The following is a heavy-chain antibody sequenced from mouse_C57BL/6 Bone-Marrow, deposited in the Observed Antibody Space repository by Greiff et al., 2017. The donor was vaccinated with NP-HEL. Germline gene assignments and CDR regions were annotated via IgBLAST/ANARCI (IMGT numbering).Heavy chain of an antibody. J-gene: IGHJ1*03. D-gene: IGHD1-1*01. CDR2: ISYDGSN. Sequence: DVKLQESGPGLVKPSQSLSLTCSVTGYSITSGYYWNWIRQFPGNKLEWMGYISYDGSNNYIPSFKNRISITRDTSKNQFFLKLNSVTTEDTATYDCARGNYGSSYPWYFDVWGTGTTVTVSS. V-gene: IGHV3-6*01. CDR3: ARGNYGSSYPWYFDV. CDR1: GYSITSGYY.